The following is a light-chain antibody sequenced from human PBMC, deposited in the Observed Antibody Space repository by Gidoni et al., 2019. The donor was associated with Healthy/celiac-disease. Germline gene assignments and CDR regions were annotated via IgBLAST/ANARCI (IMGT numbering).Light chain of an antibody. V-gene: IGKV1-5*03. CDR3: QQYNSYSLYS. CDR2: KAS. Sequence: DLQMTQSPSTLSASVADRVTITYRASQRISSWLAWYQQKQGKAPKLLIYKASSLESGVPSRFSGSGYGTEFTLTISSLQPDDFATYYCQQYNSYSLYSFGQGTKLEIK. CDR1: QRISSW. J-gene: IGKJ2*03.